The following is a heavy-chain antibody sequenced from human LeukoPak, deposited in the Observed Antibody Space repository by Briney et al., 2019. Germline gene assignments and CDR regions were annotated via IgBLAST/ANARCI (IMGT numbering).Heavy chain of an antibody. Sequence: GSSVKVSCKASGGTFSSHAISWVRQAPGQGLEWMGGIIPIFGTANYAQKFQGRVTITADESTSTAYMELSSLRSEDTAVYYCASGADYSNIYYYYGMDVWGQGTTVTVSS. V-gene: IGHV1-69*01. CDR2: IIPIFGTA. CDR1: GGTFSSHA. D-gene: IGHD4-11*01. J-gene: IGHJ6*02. CDR3: ASGADYSNIYYYYGMDV.